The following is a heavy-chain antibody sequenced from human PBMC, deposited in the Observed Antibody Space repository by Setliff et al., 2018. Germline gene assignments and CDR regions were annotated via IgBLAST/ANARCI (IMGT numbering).Heavy chain of an antibody. CDR3: ARDRKSSPEHYYFDY. CDR1: GYRFSTYG. CDR2: VSDNNGNT. J-gene: IGHJ4*02. Sequence: ASVKVSCKASGYRFSTYGISWVRQAPGQGLEWMAWVSDNNGNTNYAKSFQGRVTMNTDTSTSTAYMELGSLTSDDTAVYYCARDRKSSPEHYYFDYWSQGTLVTVSS. V-gene: IGHV1-18*01.